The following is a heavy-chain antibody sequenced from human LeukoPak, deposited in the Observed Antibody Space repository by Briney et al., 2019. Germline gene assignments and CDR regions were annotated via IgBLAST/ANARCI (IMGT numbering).Heavy chain of an antibody. CDR2: IYSGANT. V-gene: IGHV3-53*01. Sequence: GGSLRLSCAASGFPVNINYMSWVRQAPGKGLEWVSVIYSGANTYYADSVKGRFTISTDNSKNTLFLQMNSLRADDTAVYYCARAAAGGPFVYWGRGTVVSVSS. CDR1: GFPVNINY. J-gene: IGHJ4*02. CDR3: ARAAAGGPFVY. D-gene: IGHD6-13*01.